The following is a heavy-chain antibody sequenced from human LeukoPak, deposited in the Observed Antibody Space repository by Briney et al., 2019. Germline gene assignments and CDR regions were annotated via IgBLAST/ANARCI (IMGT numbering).Heavy chain of an antibody. CDR1: GFTFSSYW. V-gene: IGHV3-74*03. CDR3: ARDWVTAAGHAFDI. CDR2: INSDGSST. Sequence: GGSLRLSCVASGFTFSSYWMHWVRQAPGKGLVWVSRINSDGSSTKCADSVKGRFTISRDNAKNSLYLQMNSLRAEDTAVHYCARDWVTAAGHAFDIWGQGTMVTVSS. D-gene: IGHD6-25*01. J-gene: IGHJ3*02.